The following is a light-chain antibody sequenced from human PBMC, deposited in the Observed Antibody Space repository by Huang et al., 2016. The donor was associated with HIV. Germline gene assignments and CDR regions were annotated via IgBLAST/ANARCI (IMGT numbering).Light chain of an antibody. J-gene: IGKJ1*01. Sequence: DIQMTQSPSSLSASVGDRVTITCRASQSISNYLNWYQQKPGKAPILLIFAASSLQSGVPSRFSGGGSGTDFTLTISSLQPEDFATYYCQQSYSNPRTFGQGTKVEIK. V-gene: IGKV1-39*01. CDR2: AAS. CDR3: QQSYSNPRT. CDR1: QSISNY.